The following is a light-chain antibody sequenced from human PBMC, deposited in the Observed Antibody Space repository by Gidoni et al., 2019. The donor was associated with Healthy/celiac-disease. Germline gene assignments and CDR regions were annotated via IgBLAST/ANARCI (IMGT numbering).Light chain of an antibody. J-gene: IGKJ2*03. CDR2: WAS. CDR3: QQYYSTPFS. Sequence: DNVMTQSPDSLAVSLGERATINCKSSQSVLYSSNNKKYLAWYQQKPGQPPKLLIYWASTRESGVPDRFSGSGSGTDFTLTISSLQAEDVAVYYCQQYYSTPFSFGQXTKLEIK. V-gene: IGKV4-1*01. CDR1: QSVLYSSNNKKY.